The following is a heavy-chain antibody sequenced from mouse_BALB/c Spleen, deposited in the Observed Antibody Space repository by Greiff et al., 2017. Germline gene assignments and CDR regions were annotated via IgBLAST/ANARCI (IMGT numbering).Heavy chain of an antibody. J-gene: IGHJ2*01. CDR2: IDPETGGT. CDR3: TRWEGWTLFDY. V-gene: IGHV1-15*01. D-gene: IGHD3-3*01. Sequence: VQLQQSGAELVRPGASVTLSCKASGYTFTDYEMHWVKQTPVHGLEWIGAIDPETGGTAYNQKFKGKATLTADKSSSTAYMELRSLTSEDSAVYYCTRWEGWTLFDYWGQGTTLTVSS. CDR1: GYTFTDYE.